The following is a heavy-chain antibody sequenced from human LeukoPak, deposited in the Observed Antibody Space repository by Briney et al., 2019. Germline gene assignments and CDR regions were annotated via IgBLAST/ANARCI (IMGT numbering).Heavy chain of an antibody. CDR3: TRGHCSGTTCYVMPAC. D-gene: IGHD2-2*01. CDR2: IYIDGST. CDR1: GGSVSGGRYY. V-gene: IGHV4-61*02. Sequence: PSQTLSLTCTVSGGSVSGGRYYWSWIRQPAGKGLEWIGRIYIDGSTNYNPSLKSRVTISLDTSKNQFSLNLSSVTAADTAIYYCTRGHCSGTTCYVMPACWGQGTLVTVSS. J-gene: IGHJ4*02.